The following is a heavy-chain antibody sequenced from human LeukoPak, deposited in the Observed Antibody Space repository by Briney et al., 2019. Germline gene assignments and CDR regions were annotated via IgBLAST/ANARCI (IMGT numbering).Heavy chain of an antibody. CDR1: GGSISSYY. D-gene: IGHD6-13*01. J-gene: IGHJ4*02. V-gene: IGHV4-59*01. Sequence: SETLSLTCTVSGGSISSYYWSRIRQPPGKGLEWIGYIYYSGSTNYNPSLKSRVTISVDTSKNQFSLKLSSVTAADTAVYYCARGLAAATFDYWGQGTLVTVSS. CDR2: IYYSGST. CDR3: ARGLAAATFDY.